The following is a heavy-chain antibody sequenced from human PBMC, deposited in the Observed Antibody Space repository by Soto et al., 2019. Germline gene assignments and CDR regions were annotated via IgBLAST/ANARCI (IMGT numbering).Heavy chain of an antibody. V-gene: IGHV4-59*01. CDR3: ARGCGWLFPNFDY. D-gene: IGHD3-22*01. CDR2: IYYSGST. Sequence: QVQLQESGPGLVKPSETLSLTCTVSGGSISSYYWSWIRQPPGKGLEWIGYIYYSGSTNYNPSLKSRVTISVDTSKNQFSLKLSSVTAADTAVYYCARGCGWLFPNFDYWGQGTLVTVSS. J-gene: IGHJ4*02. CDR1: GGSISSYY.